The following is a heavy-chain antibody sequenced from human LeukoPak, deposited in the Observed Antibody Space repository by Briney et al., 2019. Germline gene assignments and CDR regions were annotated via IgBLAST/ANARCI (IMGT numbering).Heavy chain of an antibody. CDR3: AKLPYYDFWSGYRYFDL. CDR1: GFTVSSNY. Sequence: GGSLRLSCAASGFTVSSNYMSWVRQAPGKGLEWVSVIYSGGSTYYADSVKGRFTISRDNSKNTLYLQMNSLRAEDTAVYYCAKLPYYDFWSGYRYFDLWGRGTLVTVSS. J-gene: IGHJ2*01. D-gene: IGHD3-3*01. V-gene: IGHV3-53*01. CDR2: IYSGGST.